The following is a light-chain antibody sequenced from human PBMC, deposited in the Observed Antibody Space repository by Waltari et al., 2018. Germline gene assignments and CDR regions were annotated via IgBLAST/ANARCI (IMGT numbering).Light chain of an antibody. J-gene: IGKJ3*01. CDR3: QQYNNWPFT. CDR2: GAS. V-gene: IGKV3-15*01. Sequence: EIVMTQSPATLSVSPGERATLSCRASQSVSRNLACYQQKPGQAPRLLIYGASTRATGIPARFSGSGSGTEFTLTISSLQSEDFAVYYCQQYNNWPFTFGPGTKVDIK. CDR1: QSVSRN.